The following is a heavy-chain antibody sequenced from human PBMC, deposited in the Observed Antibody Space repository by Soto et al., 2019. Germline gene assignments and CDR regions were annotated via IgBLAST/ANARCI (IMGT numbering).Heavy chain of an antibody. J-gene: IGHJ4*02. V-gene: IGHV1-3*01. CDR1: GYTFTTHG. CDR3: ARGPDDVHFDC. Sequence: QVQLVQSGAEVKNPGASVKVSCKASGYTFTTHGIHWVRQAPGQRLEWMGWINAGNGNTKHSQKCHGRVIFTRDTSANTAYMDLTRLRSEDTPMSYCARGPDDVHFDCWGQGTLVTVTS. D-gene: IGHD1-1*01. CDR2: INAGNGNT.